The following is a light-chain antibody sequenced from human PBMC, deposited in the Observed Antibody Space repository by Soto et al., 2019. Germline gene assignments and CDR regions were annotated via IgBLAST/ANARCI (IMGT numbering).Light chain of an antibody. V-gene: IGKV3-15*01. CDR1: QSVSSSY. CDR3: QQYNNWPPIT. J-gene: IGKJ5*01. Sequence: IVLTQSPGTLSLSLWERATLSCRASQSVSSSYLAWYQQKPGQAPRLLIYGASTRATGIPARFSGSGSGTEFTLTISSLQSEDFAVYYCQQYNNWPPITFGQGTRLEIK. CDR2: GAS.